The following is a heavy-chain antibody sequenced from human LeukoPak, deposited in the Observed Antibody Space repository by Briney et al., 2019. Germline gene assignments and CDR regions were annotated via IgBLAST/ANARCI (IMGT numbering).Heavy chain of an antibody. D-gene: IGHD2-2*01. J-gene: IGHJ4*02. CDR2: INHSGST. V-gene: IGHV4-34*01. CDR1: GGSFSGYY. CDR3: ARQLGYCSSTSCYADKVDY. Sequence: SETLSLTCAVYGGSFSGYYWSWIRQPPGKGLEWIGEINHSGSTNYKSSLKSRVTISVDTSKNQFSLKLSSVTAADTAVYYCARQLGYCSSTSCYADKVDYWGQGTLVTVSS.